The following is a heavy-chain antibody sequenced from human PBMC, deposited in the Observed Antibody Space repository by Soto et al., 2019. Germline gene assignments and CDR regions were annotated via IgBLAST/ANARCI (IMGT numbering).Heavy chain of an antibody. CDR2: ISGTGGST. CDR3: ARGSAYSDYDLEY. Sequence: ASLRLSCAASRFTFTSYAMTWVRQAPGKGLEWVSGISGTGGSTYYADSVKGRFTISRDKSKNTLYLHVNSLRAEDTAVYYCARGSAYSDYDLEYWGQGTLVTVSS. D-gene: IGHD4-17*01. CDR1: RFTFTSYA. J-gene: IGHJ4*02. V-gene: IGHV3-23*01.